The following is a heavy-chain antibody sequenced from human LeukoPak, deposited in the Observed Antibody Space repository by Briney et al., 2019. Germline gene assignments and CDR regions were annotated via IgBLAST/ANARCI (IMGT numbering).Heavy chain of an antibody. D-gene: IGHD1-7*01. CDR3: AKDRVKELSFYCFDC. J-gene: IGHJ4*02. V-gene: IGHV3-30*04. CDR1: GFTFRSYT. Sequence: GGSVRLSCAASGFTFRSYTMHWVRQAPGKGLEWVAVISYDGDQKYYADSVKGRLTISRDNSKNTLYLEMNSLRAEDTAIYYCAKDRVKELSFYCFDCWGQGTLVTVSS. CDR2: ISYDGDQK.